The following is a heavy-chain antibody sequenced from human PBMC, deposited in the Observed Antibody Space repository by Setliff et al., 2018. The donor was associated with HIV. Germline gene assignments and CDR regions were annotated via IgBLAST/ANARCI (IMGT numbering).Heavy chain of an antibody. J-gene: IGHJ5*02. CDR1: GGSISSYY. Sequence: SETLSLTCTVSGGSISSYYWSWIRQSPGKGLEWIGYTYTSGSTNYNHNPSLKSRVTISVDTSKNRFSLKLSSVTAADTAVYYCARYTSKVDWFDPWGQGTLVTVSS. CDR2: TYTSGST. D-gene: IGHD2-2*02. V-gene: IGHV4-4*09. CDR3: ARYTSKVDWFDP.